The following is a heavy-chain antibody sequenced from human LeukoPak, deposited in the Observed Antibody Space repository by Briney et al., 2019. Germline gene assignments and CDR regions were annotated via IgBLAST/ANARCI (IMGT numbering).Heavy chain of an antibody. Sequence: GGSLRLSCAASGFTISNYIMSWVRQAPGKGLEWVSSITSRSYIYYADAMKGRFTISRDNAENSLYLQMNSLRAEDTAVYYCARAPPSIVGVTRHEYWGQGTLVTVSS. CDR2: ITSRSYI. CDR3: ARAPPSIVGVTRHEY. D-gene: IGHD1-26*01. J-gene: IGHJ4*02. CDR1: GFTISNYI. V-gene: IGHV3-21*01.